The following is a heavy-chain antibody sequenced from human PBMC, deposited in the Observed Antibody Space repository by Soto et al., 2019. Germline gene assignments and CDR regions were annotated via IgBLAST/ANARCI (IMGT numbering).Heavy chain of an antibody. D-gene: IGHD3-10*01. CDR1: GFTFSNCW. J-gene: IGHJ4*02. V-gene: IGHV3-74*01. Sequence: EVQLVESGGGLVQPGGSLRLSCAASGFTFSNCWMHWVRQAPGKGLVWVSRINSDGSTTSYTDSVKGRFTISRDNAMNTLYLQMNSLRAEDTAVYYCARVGYGSGSYHFDYWGQGTLVTVSS. CDR2: INSDGSTT. CDR3: ARVGYGSGSYHFDY.